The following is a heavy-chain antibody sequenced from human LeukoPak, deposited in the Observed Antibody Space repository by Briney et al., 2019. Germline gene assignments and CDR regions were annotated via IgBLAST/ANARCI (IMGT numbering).Heavy chain of an antibody. V-gene: IGHV3-30*04. CDR2: IAHDGTYR. D-gene: IGHD4-23*01. Sequence: PGGSLRLSCAASGFNLNNYAIHWVGQAPGKGLEWVAVIAHDGTYRYYADSVKGRFTISRDNSKNTVYLQMNSLRAEDTAVYYCHGGGYSNQVDYWGQGTLVTVSS. CDR1: GFNLNNYA. CDR3: HGGGYSNQVDY. J-gene: IGHJ4*02.